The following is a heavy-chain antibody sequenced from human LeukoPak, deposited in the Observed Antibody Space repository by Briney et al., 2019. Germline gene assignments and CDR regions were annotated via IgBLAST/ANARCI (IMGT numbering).Heavy chain of an antibody. CDR3: ARVSWNYVDDYYYYMDV. D-gene: IGHD1-7*01. CDR1: EYTFTSYD. CDR2: MNPNSGNT. V-gene: IGHV1-8*01. Sequence: APVKVSCKASEYTFTSYDINWVRQATGQGLGWMGWMNPNSGNTGYAQKFQGRVTMTRNTSISTAYMELSNLRSEDTAVYYCARVSWNYVDDYYYYMDVWGKGTTVTVSS. J-gene: IGHJ6*03.